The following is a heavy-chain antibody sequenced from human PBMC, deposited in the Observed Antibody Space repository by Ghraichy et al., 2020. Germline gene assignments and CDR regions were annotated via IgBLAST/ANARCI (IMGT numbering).Heavy chain of an antibody. CDR3: AKEQGPSQPVAGYYYYYGMDV. J-gene: IGHJ6*02. D-gene: IGHD6-19*01. CDR2: IISIFGIA. V-gene: IGHV1-69*13. CDR1: GGTFSSYA. Sequence: SVKVSCKASGGTFSSYAISWVRQAPGQGLEWMGGIISIFGIANYAQKFQDRVTITADESTSTAYMELSSLRSEDTAVYYCAKEQGPSQPVAGYYYYYGMDVWGQGTAVTVSS.